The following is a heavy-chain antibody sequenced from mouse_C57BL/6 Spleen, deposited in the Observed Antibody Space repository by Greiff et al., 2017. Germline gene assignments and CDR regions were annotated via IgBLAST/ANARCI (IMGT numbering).Heavy chain of an antibody. D-gene: IGHD1-1*01. Sequence: EVKLVESGGGLVKPGGSLKLSCAASGFTFSDYGMHWVRQAPEKGLEWVAYISSGSSTIYYADTVKGRFTISRDNAKNTLFLQMTSLRSEDTAMYYCARQGISYGSRPYYFDYWGQGTTLTVSS. CDR3: ARQGISYGSRPYYFDY. CDR1: GFTFSDYG. CDR2: ISSGSSTI. V-gene: IGHV5-17*01. J-gene: IGHJ2*01.